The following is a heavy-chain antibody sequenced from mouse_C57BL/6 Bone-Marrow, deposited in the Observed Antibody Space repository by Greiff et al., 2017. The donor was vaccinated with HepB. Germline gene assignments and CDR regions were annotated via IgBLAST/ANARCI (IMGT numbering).Heavy chain of an antibody. Sequence: DAGGGLVQPKGSLKLSCAASGFSFNTYAMHRVRQAPGKGLAWVGIIRSKSSNYATYYADSVKDRFTISGDDSQSMLYLQMNNLKTEDTAMYYCVRERYYGRAPHFDYWGQGTTLTVSS. V-gene: IGHV10-3*01. CDR2: IRSKSSNYAT. CDR3: VRERYYGRAPHFDY. CDR1: GFSFNTYA. J-gene: IGHJ2*01. D-gene: IGHD1-1*01.